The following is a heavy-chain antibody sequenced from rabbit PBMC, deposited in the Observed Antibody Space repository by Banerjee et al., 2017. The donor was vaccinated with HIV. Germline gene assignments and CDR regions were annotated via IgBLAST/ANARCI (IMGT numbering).Heavy chain of an antibody. CDR1: GFSFSSSYW. J-gene: IGHJ4*01. CDR3: ARDDDGNWPYYFDL. V-gene: IGHV1S45*01. D-gene: IGHD2-1*01. CDR2: INTDSSGTT. Sequence: QQQLEESGGDLVKPEGSLTLTCTASGFSFSSSYWICWVRQAPGKGLEWIGCINTDSSGTTYYANWAKGRFTISKTSSTTVTLQMTSLTAADTATYFCARDDDGNWPYYFDLWGPGTLVTVS.